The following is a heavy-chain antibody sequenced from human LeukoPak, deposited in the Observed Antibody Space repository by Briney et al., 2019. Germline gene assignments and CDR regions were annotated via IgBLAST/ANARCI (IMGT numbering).Heavy chain of an antibody. V-gene: IGHV4-39*07. CDR1: GGSISSSTYY. CDR2: IYYSGST. CDR3: ARVGADGSGFLFDY. Sequence: SETLSLTCTVSGGSISSSTYYWGWIRRPPGKGLEWIGSIYYSGSTYYNPSLKSRVTISVDTSKNQFSLKLSSVTVADTDVYYCARVGADGSGFLFDYWGQGTLVTVSS. D-gene: IGHD3-10*01. J-gene: IGHJ4*02.